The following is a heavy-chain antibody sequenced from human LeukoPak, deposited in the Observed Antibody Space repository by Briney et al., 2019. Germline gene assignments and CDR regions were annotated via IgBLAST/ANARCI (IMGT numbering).Heavy chain of an antibody. CDR3: TSWSSGTFDY. CDR1: GFTFGDYA. D-gene: IGHD1-26*01. V-gene: IGHV3-49*04. Sequence: GGSLRMSCIATGFTFGDYAMSWVRQAAGKGLEWVGFIRSKAYGGTTEYAASVKGRFTISRDNSKSIAYLQMNSLKTEDTAVYYCTSWSSGTFDYWGQGTLVTVSS. CDR2: IRSKAYGGTT. J-gene: IGHJ4*02.